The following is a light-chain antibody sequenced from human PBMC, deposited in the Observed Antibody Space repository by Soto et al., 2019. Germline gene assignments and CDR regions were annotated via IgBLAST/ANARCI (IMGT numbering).Light chain of an antibody. J-gene: IGKJ1*01. CDR1: RAISTY. V-gene: IGKV1-9*01. CDR3: QHLDGCPRT. Sequence: DIQLTQSPSFLSASVGERVTITCRASRAISTYLAWYQQKPGKAPKLLIYAASTLQSGVPSRFSGSGSGTEFTLTISSLQPEDFATYYCQHLDGCPRTFGQGTKVDIK. CDR2: AAS.